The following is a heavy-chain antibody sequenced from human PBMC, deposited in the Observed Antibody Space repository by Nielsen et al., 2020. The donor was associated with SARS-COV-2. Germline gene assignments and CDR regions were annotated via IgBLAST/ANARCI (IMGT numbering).Heavy chain of an antibody. Sequence: GGSLRLSCAASGFTFSSYWMHWVRQAPGNWLVWVSRINTDVSSTSYADSVKGRFTISRDNAKNTLYLQMNSLRAEDTAVYYCATLFDPWGQGTLVTVSS. V-gene: IGHV3-74*01. CDR3: ATLFDP. CDR2: INTDVSST. J-gene: IGHJ5*02. CDR1: GFTFSSYW.